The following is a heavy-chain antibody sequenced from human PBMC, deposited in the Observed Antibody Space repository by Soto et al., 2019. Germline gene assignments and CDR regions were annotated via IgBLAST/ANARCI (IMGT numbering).Heavy chain of an antibody. CDR3: ATVPGGGYSYGPGGY. Sequence: QVQLVQSGAEVKKPGSSVKVSCKASGGTFTNYAISWVRQAPGQGLEWMGGIIPLFGTADYAQKFQGRVTIPADESTSTANMELRRRRTEDTAVYYCATVPGGGYSYGPGGYWGQGTLVTVSS. V-gene: IGHV1-69*12. D-gene: IGHD5-18*01. J-gene: IGHJ4*02. CDR2: IIPLFGTA. CDR1: GGTFTNYA.